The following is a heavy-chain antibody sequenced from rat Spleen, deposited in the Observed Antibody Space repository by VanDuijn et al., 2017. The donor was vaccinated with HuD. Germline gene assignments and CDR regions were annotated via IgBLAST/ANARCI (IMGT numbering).Heavy chain of an antibody. Sequence: QVQLKESGPGLVQPSQTLSLTCTVSGFSLSSNGVSWVRQPPGKGLEWIATISSGGYTYYNSALKSRLSISRDTSKSQVLLKMNRLQTEDTAMYFCAVPYSSSYWYFDFWGPGTMVTVSS. D-gene: IGHD1-2*01. V-gene: IGHV2S12*01. CDR2: ISSGGYT. J-gene: IGHJ1*01. CDR1: GFSLSSNG. CDR3: AVPYSSSYWYFDF.